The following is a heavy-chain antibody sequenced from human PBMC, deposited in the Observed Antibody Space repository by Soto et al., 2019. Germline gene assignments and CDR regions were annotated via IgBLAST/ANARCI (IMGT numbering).Heavy chain of an antibody. V-gene: IGHV1-69*04. J-gene: IGHJ4*02. D-gene: IGHD3-22*01. Sequence: GASVKVSCKASGGTFSSYTISWVRQAPGQGLEWMGRIIPILGIANYAQKFQGRVTITADKSTSTAYMELSSLRSEDTAVYYCAREGPPSYRPFYYDSSTLYCWGQGTLVTVSS. CDR3: AREGPPSYRPFYYDSSTLYC. CDR1: GGTFSSYT. CDR2: IIPILGIA.